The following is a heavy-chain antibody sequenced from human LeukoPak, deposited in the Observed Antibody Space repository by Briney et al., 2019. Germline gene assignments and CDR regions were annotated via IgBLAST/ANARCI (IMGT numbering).Heavy chain of an antibody. Sequence: GGSLRLSCAASGFTFDDYAMHWVRQAPGKGLEWVSGISWNSGSIGYADSVKGRFTISRDNAKNSLYLQMNSLRADDTAVYYCARRKVPAANDYWGQGTLVTVSS. J-gene: IGHJ4*02. V-gene: IGHV3-9*01. CDR1: GFTFDDYA. CDR2: ISWNSGSI. D-gene: IGHD2-2*01. CDR3: ARRKVPAANDY.